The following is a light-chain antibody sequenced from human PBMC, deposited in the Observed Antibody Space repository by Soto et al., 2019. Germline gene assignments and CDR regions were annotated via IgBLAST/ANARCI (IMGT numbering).Light chain of an antibody. CDR1: QTISNW. CDR3: QQYNTFWT. CDR2: DVS. Sequence: DIQMPQSPSTLSASVGDRVTITCRASQTISNWLAWYQQKPGKAPKLLIYDVSSLESGVPSRFSGSGSGTEFTLTISSLQPDDFATYYCQQYNTFWTFGQGTKVDIK. V-gene: IGKV1-5*01. J-gene: IGKJ1*01.